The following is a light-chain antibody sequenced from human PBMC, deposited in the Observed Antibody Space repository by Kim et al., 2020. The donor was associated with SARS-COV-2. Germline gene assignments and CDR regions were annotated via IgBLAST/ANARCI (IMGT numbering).Light chain of an antibody. J-gene: IGKJ2*03. CDR2: GAS. Sequence: SVSQGEKATLSGRASQSVSSYLAWYQQKPGQAPRLLIYGASTRATGSPARFSGSGSGTEFTLTISSLQSEDFAVYYCQQYNNWPYSFGQGTKLEI. V-gene: IGKV3-15*01. CDR3: QQYNNWPYS. CDR1: QSVSSY.